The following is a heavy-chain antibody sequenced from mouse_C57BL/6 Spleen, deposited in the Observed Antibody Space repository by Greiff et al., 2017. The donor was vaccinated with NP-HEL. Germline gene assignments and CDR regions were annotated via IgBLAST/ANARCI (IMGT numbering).Heavy chain of an antibody. J-gene: IGHJ4*01. CDR2: IWSGGST. CDR3: ARNHYYGSSYEDYAMDY. V-gene: IGHV2-2*01. CDR1: GFSLTSYG. D-gene: IGHD1-1*01. Sequence: QVQLQQSGPGLVQPSQSLSITCTVSGFSLTSYGVHWVRQSPGKGLEWLGVIWSGGSTAYNAAFISRLSISKDNSKSQVFFKMNSLQADDTAIYYCARNHYYGSSYEDYAMDYWGQGTSVTVSS.